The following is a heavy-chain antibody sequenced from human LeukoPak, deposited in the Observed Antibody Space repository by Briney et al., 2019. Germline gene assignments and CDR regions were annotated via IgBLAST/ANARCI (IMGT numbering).Heavy chain of an antibody. V-gene: IGHV3-66*02. Sequence: GGSLRLSCAASGFTVSSNYMSWVRQAPGKGLEWVSVIYSGGSTYYADSVKGRFTISRDNSKNTLYLQMNSLRAEDTAVYYCARDQIAAAGRAYYFDYWGQGTLVTVSS. J-gene: IGHJ4*02. CDR1: GFTVSSNY. CDR3: ARDQIAAAGRAYYFDY. D-gene: IGHD6-13*01. CDR2: IYSGGST.